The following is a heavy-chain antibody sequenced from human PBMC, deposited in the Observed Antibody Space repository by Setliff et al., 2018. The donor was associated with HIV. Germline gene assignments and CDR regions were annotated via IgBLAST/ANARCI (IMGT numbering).Heavy chain of an antibody. Sequence: SETLSLTCDGYGGSLSSYYWTWIRQAPGKGLEWIGEINPSGSPDYNPSLKSRVTISVDTSRKQSSLKLSSVTAADTAVYYCARGSKWLRFTRLTEQLNDYWGQGTLVTVSS. CDR2: INPSGSP. CDR3: ARGSKWLRFTRLTEQLNDY. V-gene: IGHV4-34*01. CDR1: GGSLSSYY. D-gene: IGHD5-12*01. J-gene: IGHJ4*02.